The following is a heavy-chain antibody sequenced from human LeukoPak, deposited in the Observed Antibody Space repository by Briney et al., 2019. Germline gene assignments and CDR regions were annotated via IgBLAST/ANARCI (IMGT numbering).Heavy chain of an antibody. Sequence: GASVKVSCKASGYIFTSYGISWVRQAPGQGLEWMGRISAYNGNTNYAQKFQGRVTMTRDTSISTAYMELSRLRSDDTAVYYCAKGGSYSADYFDYWGQGTLVTVSS. CDR1: GYIFTSYG. J-gene: IGHJ4*02. D-gene: IGHD1-26*01. CDR2: ISAYNGNT. CDR3: AKGGSYSADYFDY. V-gene: IGHV1-18*01.